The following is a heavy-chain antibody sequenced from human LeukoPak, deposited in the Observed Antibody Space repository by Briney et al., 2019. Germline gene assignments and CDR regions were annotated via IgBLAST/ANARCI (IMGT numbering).Heavy chain of an antibody. CDR2: IYYSGST. J-gene: IGHJ4*02. V-gene: IGHV4-59*01. D-gene: IGHD2-2*01. CDR1: GGSISCYY. Sequence: PSETLSLTCTVSGGSISCYYWSWIRQPPGKGLEWIGYIYYSGSTNYNPSLKSRVTISVDTSKNQFSLKLSSVTAADTAVYYCARPLVPNYFDYWGQGTLVSVSS. CDR3: ARPLVPNYFDY.